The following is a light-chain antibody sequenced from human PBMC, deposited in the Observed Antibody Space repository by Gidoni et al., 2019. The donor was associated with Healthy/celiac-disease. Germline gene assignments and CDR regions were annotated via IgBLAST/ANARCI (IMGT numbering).Light chain of an antibody. CDR2: GAS. Sequence: EIVMTQSPATLSVSPGERAPLSCRASQSVSSNLAWYQQKPGHAPRLLIYGASTRATGIPARFSGSGSGTEFTLTISSLQSEDFAVYYCQQYNNWPLTFXGXTKVEIK. J-gene: IGKJ4*01. CDR3: QQYNNWPLT. CDR1: QSVSSN. V-gene: IGKV3-15*01.